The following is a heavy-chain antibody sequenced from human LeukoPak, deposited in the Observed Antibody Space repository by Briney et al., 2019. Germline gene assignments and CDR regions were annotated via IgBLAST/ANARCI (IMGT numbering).Heavy chain of an antibody. CDR1: GGSISSYY. Sequence: SETLSLTCTVSGGSISSYYWSWIRQPPGKGLEWIGYIYYSGSTNYNPSLKSRVTISVDTSKNQFSLKLSSVTAADTAVYCCARVEMATFDYWGQGTLVTVSS. D-gene: IGHD5-24*01. CDR2: IYYSGST. CDR3: ARVEMATFDY. V-gene: IGHV4-59*01. J-gene: IGHJ4*02.